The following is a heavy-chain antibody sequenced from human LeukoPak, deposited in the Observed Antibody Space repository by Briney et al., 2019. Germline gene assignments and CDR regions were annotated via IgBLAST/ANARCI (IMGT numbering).Heavy chain of an antibody. CDR3: ATATRNIMVRGAPGYFDY. V-gene: IGHV3-7*01. J-gene: IGHJ4*02. Sequence: GGSLRLSCAASGFTFSTYWMSWVRQAPGKGLEWVANIKQDGSEKYYVDSVKGRFTISRDNAKNSLYLQMNSLRAEDTAVYYCATATRNIMVRGAPGYFDYWGQGTLVTVSS. CDR1: GFTFSTYW. CDR2: IKQDGSEK. D-gene: IGHD3-10*01.